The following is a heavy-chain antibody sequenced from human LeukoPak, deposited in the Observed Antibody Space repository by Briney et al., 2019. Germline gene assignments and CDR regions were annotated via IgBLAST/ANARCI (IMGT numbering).Heavy chain of an antibody. CDR1: GFTVSSNY. J-gene: IGHJ4*02. D-gene: IGHD3-16*01. V-gene: IGHV3-66*01. Sequence: GGSLRLSCAASGFTVSSNYMTWVRQAPGKGLEWISVIFGGGSTYYADSVKGRFTISRDNSKNTLFLQMNSLRVEDTAVYYCARGPGGYDNWGQGTLVTVSS. CDR3: ARGPGGYDN. CDR2: IFGGGST.